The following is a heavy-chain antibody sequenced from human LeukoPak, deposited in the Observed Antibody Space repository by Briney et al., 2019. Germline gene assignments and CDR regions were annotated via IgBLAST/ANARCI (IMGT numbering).Heavy chain of an antibody. CDR3: ARGGYSYGYTYFDY. Sequence: GGSLRLSCAASGFTFSSYEMKWVRQAPGKGLEGVSYIISSGSTIYYADSVKGRFTISRDNAKNSLYLQMNSLRAEDTAVYYCARGGYSYGYTYFDYWGQGTLVTVSS. D-gene: IGHD5-18*01. V-gene: IGHV3-48*03. CDR2: IISSGSTI. CDR1: GFTFSSYE. J-gene: IGHJ4*02.